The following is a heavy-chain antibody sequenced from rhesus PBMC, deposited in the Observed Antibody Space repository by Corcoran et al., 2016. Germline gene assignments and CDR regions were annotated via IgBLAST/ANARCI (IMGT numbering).Heavy chain of an antibody. CDR2: IIGCSGST. Sequence: QVQLQESGPGLGKPSATLSLTCAVSGYSIRRGYYWVWFRPPPGKGMEYIGYIIGCSGSTYYNPSLKSRVSISKDTSKNHFSLKLSSVTAADTAVYYCARGSNWYFDNWGQGALVTVSS. CDR1: GYSIRRGYY. D-gene: IGHD1-26*01. J-gene: IGHJ4*01. V-gene: IGHV4-99*02. CDR3: ARGSNWYFDN.